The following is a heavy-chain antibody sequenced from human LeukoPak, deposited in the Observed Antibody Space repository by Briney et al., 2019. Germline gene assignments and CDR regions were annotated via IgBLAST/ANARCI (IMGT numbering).Heavy chain of an antibody. CDR1: GFTFSSYN. Sequence: GGSLRLSCAASGFTFSSYNMNWVRQAPGKGLEWVSYISSSSSTIYYADSVKGRFTISRDNAKNSLYLQMNSLRAEDTAVYYCARDLDKGYSGYEPWGQGTLVTVSS. V-gene: IGHV3-48*04. CDR3: ARDLDKGYSGYEP. J-gene: IGHJ5*02. D-gene: IGHD5-12*01. CDR2: ISSSSSTI.